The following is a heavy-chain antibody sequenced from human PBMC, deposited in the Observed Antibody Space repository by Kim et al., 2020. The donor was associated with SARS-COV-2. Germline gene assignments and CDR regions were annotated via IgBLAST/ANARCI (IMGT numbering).Heavy chain of an antibody. D-gene: IGHD2-15*01. CDR2: IYSSGST. CDR3: SADGLEAGDY. Sequence: SETLSLTCTVSGGSISSGDFYWSWIRQPPGKGLEWIGYIYSSGSTHSNPSLKSRVSISLDTSRTQFSLKVSSVTAADTAVYYCSADGLEAGDYWGQGTL. CDR1: GGSISSGDFY. J-gene: IGHJ4*02. V-gene: IGHV4-30-4*01.